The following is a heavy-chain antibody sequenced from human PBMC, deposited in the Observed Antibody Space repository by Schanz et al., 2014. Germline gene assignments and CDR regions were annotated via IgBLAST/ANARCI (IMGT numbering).Heavy chain of an antibody. J-gene: IGHJ4*02. CDR2: INNSGST. CDR3: ARLDSSSWYPRY. D-gene: IGHD6-13*01. CDR1: GGFISSINW. V-gene: IGHV4-4*02. Sequence: QVQLQESGPGLVKPSGTLSLTCAVSGGFISSINWGSWVRQSPGTGLEWIGKINNSGSTNYNPSLKSRVTISLDKSKSQFSLTRNAVTAADTAVYYCARLDSSSWYPRYWGQGTLXTVSS.